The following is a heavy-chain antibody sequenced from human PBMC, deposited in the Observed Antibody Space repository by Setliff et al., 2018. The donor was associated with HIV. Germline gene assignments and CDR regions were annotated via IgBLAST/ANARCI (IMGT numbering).Heavy chain of an antibody. CDR3: ARQYNRQYGMDV. CDR1: GYSFSSGYY. CDR2: IYHSGST. V-gene: IGHV4-38-2*01. J-gene: IGHJ6*02. D-gene: IGHD1-20*01. Sequence: PSETLSLTCAVSGYSFSSGYYWGWIRQPPGKGLEWIGSIYHSGSTYYNPSLKSRVTISVDTSKNQFSLKLSSVTAADTAVYYCARQYNRQYGMDVWGQGTTVTVSS.